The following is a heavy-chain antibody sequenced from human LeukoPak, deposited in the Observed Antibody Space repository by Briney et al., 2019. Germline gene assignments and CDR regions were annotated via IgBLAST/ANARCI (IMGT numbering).Heavy chain of an antibody. CDR2: SNPNSGDT. CDR1: GYTFAGYY. J-gene: IGHJ3*02. CDR3: ARDLAVFDAFDI. V-gene: IGHV1-2*02. D-gene: IGHD2-8*02. Sequence: GASVKVSCKASGYTFAGYYMHWVRQAPGQGLEWMGWSNPNSGDTNYAQDFQGRVTMTRDTSISTAYMELRRLRYDDTAVYYCARDLAVFDAFDIWGQGTMVTVSS.